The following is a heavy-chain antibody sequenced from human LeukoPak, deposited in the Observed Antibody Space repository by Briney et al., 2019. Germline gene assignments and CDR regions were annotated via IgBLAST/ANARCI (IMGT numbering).Heavy chain of an antibody. CDR3: AKAAYYYDSSGYPGNY. V-gene: IGHV3-23*01. Sequence: GGSLRVSCEASGFTFSRHAMSWVRQAPGKGLEWVSSLSGTGGSTYYADSVKGRLTVSRDNSRDMLYLEMNSLRAEDTAVYYCAKAAYYYDSSGYPGNYWGQGTLVTVSS. CDR2: LSGTGGST. CDR1: GFTFSRHA. J-gene: IGHJ4*02. D-gene: IGHD3-22*01.